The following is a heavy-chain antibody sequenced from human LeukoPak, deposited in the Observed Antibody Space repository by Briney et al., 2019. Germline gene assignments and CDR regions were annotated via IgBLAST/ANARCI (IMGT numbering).Heavy chain of an antibody. J-gene: IGHJ4*02. CDR3: MSMSVQNCFGDCNGRS. V-gene: IGHV3-73*01. CDR1: GFTFSGSA. Sequence: GGSLKLSCAASGFTFSGSAMHWVRQASGRGLEWVGRIRTKTNNYATAYAASVNGRFTVSRDDSKNTAYLQMNSLRTEDTAIYYCMSMSVQNCFGDCNGRSWGQGTLVTVSS. D-gene: IGHD2-21*01. CDR2: IRTKTNNYAT.